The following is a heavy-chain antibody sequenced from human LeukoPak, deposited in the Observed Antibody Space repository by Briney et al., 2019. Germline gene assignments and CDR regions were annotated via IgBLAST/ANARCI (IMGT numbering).Heavy chain of an antibody. D-gene: IGHD3-22*01. CDR1: GGSFSGHY. Sequence: SETLSLTCAVYGGSFSGHYWSWIRQPPGKGLEWIGEISHDGITNYSPSVGSRVTMSVDASKNQFSLRLTSVTAADTAVYFCASTYYDSSGFSPFDYWGQGTLVTVSS. J-gene: IGHJ4*02. V-gene: IGHV4-34*01. CDR2: ISHDGIT. CDR3: ASTYYDSSGFSPFDY.